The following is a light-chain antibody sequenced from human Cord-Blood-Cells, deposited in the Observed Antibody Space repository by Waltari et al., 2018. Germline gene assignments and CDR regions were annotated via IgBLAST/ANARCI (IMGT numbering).Light chain of an antibody. Sequence: QSALTQPPSASGSPGQSVTISCTGTSSDVGGYNYVSWYQQHPGKAPKLMIYEVSKRPSAVPDRFSGSKSCNTASLTVSGLQAEDEADYYCSSYAGSNNYVVFGGGTKLTVL. V-gene: IGLV2-8*01. CDR1: SSDVGGYNY. CDR2: EVS. CDR3: SSYAGSNNYVV. J-gene: IGLJ2*01.